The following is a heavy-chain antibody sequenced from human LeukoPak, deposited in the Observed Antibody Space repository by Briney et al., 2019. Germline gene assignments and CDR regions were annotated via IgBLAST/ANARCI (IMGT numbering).Heavy chain of an antibody. CDR2: IYYSGRT. CDR3: ARERCGYSYSDV. CDR1: VGSISSSSYY. V-gene: IGHV4-39*07. J-gene: IGHJ6*04. Sequence: PSDTLSLTCTFSVGSISSSSYYSGAIRQPPGKGLEWIGSIYYSGRTYYNPSLMSRVTITVDTSQNLCSVKLSYVTAADTAVYYCARERCGYSYSDVWGKGTTVTVSS. D-gene: IGHD5-18*01.